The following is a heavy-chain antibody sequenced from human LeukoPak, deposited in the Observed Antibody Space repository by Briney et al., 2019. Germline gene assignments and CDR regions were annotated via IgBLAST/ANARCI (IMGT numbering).Heavy chain of an antibody. CDR2: ISVSGGST. CDR1: GFTYRKHA. D-gene: IGHD3-22*01. CDR3: AKGMYYYDSSGYRFFDY. J-gene: IGHJ4*02. Sequence: GGSLRHSRAASGFTYRKHAMSGVRQAPGKGLEWVSGISVSGGSTYYADSVKGRFTISRDNSKNTLYLQVNSLRAEDTAVYYCAKGMYYYDSSGYRFFDYWGQGTLVTVSS. V-gene: IGHV3-23*01.